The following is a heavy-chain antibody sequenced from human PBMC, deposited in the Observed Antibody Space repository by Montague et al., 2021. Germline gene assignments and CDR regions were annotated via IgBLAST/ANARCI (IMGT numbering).Heavy chain of an antibody. D-gene: IGHD6-13*01. J-gene: IGHJ5*02. V-gene: IGHV4-39*07. CDR2: IYYSGNS. CDR1: GASIPSNIYY. Sequence: SETLSLTCTVSGASIPSNIYYWGWIHQSPGKGLEWIGSIYYSGNSFYQPSLKSRITMAVDTSKNQFSLKLSSVTAADTAIYYCARVFSSWYVGWFDPWGQGTLVTVSS. CDR3: ARVFSSWYVGWFDP.